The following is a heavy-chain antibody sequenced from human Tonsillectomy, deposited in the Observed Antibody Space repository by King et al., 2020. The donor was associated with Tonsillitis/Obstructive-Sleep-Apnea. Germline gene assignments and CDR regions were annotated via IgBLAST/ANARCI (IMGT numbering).Heavy chain of an antibody. V-gene: IGHV1-69*09. D-gene: IGHD3-9*01. Sequence: QGQLVQSGAEVKKPGSSVKVSCKSSGGTFSSYAISWVRQAPGQGLEWMGRIIPILNIVNNAQKFQGRVIITTDKSKSTVYMEVSSLRSEDTAVYYCVSTIVSRYFEHFYYYMDVWGKGTTVTVSS. CDR2: IIPILNIV. CDR1: GGTFSSYA. CDR3: VSTIVSRYFEHFYYYMDV. J-gene: IGHJ6*03.